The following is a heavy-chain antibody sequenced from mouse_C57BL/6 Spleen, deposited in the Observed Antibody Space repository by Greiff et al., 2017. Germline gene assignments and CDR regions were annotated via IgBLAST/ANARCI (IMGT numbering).Heavy chain of an antibody. J-gene: IGHJ2*01. CDR2: ISYDGSN. Sequence: EVKLMESGPGLVKPSQSLSLTCSVTGYSITSGYYWNWIRQFPGNKLEWMGYISYDGSNNYNPSLKNRISITRDTSKNQFFLKLNSVTTEDTATYYCARAFYYYGSSPNYFDYWGQGTTLTVSS. CDR1: GYSITSGYY. D-gene: IGHD1-1*01. CDR3: ARAFYYYGSSPNYFDY. V-gene: IGHV3-6*01.